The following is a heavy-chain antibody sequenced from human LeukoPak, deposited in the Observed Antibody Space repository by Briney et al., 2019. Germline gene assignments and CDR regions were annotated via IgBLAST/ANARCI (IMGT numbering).Heavy chain of an antibody. D-gene: IGHD4-23*01. CDR2: IIPIFGTA. CDR3: AESTVVTRYYYYGMDV. CDR1: GGTFSSYA. J-gene: IGHJ6*02. V-gene: IGHV1-69*13. Sequence: GASVKVSCKASGGTFSSYAISWVRQAPGQGLEWMGGIIPIFGTANYAQKFQGRVTITADGSTSTAYMELSSLRSEDTAVYYCAESTVVTRYYYYGMDVWGQGTTVTVSS.